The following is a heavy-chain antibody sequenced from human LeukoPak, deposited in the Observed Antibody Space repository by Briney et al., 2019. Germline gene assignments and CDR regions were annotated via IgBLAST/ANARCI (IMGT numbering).Heavy chain of an antibody. D-gene: IGHD2-2*01. Sequence: SETLSLTCTVSGDSISNYYWSWIRQPAGKGLEWIGRIYTSGSTNYNPSLKSRVTISLDTSKNQFSLKLTSVTAADTAVFYCARDKGRGPAAAKSNWFDPWGQGTLVTVSS. CDR2: IYTSGST. CDR1: GDSISNYY. V-gene: IGHV4-4*07. J-gene: IGHJ5*02. CDR3: ARDKGRGPAAAKSNWFDP.